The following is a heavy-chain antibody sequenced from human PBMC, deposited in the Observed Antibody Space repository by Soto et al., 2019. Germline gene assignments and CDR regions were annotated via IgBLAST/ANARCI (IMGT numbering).Heavy chain of an antibody. CDR3: AGGAAGIMIFGVRKGY. Sequence: PSETLSLTCAVYGGSFSRHYWSWIRQPPGKGLEWIGEINHSGSANYNPSLKSRVAISVDTSTTQFSLKLTSVTAADTAVYYCAGGAAGIMIFGVRKGYWSQGTWSTASS. D-gene: IGHD3-3*01. V-gene: IGHV4-34*01. J-gene: IGHJ4*02. CDR1: GGSFSRHY. CDR2: INHSGSA.